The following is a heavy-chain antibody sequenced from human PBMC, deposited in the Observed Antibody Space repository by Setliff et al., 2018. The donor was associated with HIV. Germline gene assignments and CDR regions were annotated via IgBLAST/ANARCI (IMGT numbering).Heavy chain of an antibody. J-gene: IGHJ3*02. CDR1: GGSFSDNY. V-gene: IGHV4-59*01. Sequence: ETLSLTCAVYGGSFSDNYWSWILQPPGKGLEWIGYIYYSGSTNYNPSLKSRVTISVDTSKNQFSLKLSSVTAAHTAVYYCARDLGVFISSGYYGWGAFDIWGQGTMVTVSS. CDR3: ARDLGVFISSGYYGWGAFDI. CDR2: IYYSGST. D-gene: IGHD3-22*01.